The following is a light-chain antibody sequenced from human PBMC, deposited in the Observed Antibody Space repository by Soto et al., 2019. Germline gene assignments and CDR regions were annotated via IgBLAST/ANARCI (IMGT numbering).Light chain of an antibody. CDR1: QSVSSSY. V-gene: IGKV3-20*01. J-gene: IGKJ4*01. Sequence: EVVLTQSPGTLSLSPGERATLSCRASQSVSSSYLAWYQQKPGQAPRLLIYGASIRSTGIPDRFSGSGSGTDFTFTISRLEPEDFAVYYCQQYGSSPFTFAGGTNVEIK. CDR2: GAS. CDR3: QQYGSSPFT.